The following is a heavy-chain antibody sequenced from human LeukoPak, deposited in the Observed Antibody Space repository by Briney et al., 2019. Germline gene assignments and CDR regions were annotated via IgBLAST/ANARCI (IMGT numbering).Heavy chain of an antibody. CDR1: GGSISSSNW. CDR2: IYHSGST. J-gene: IGHJ4*02. CDR3: ARQRDWGFGSFLDY. V-gene: IGHV4-4*02. Sequence: SETLSLTCAVSGGSISSSNWWSWVRQPPGKGLEWIGEIYHSGSTNYNPSLKSRVTISVDKSKNQFSLKLSSLTAADTAVYYCARQRDWGFGSFLDYWGQGTLVTVSS. D-gene: IGHD7-27*01.